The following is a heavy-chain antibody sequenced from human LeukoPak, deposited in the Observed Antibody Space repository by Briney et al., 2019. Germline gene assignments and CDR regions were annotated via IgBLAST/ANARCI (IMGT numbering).Heavy chain of an antibody. V-gene: IGHV3-30-3*01. CDR1: GFTFSSYA. D-gene: IGHD5-18*01. J-gene: IGHJ4*02. CDR3: ARDRYSYGCFDY. CDR2: ISYDGSNK. Sequence: GGSLRLSCAASGFTFSSYAMHWVRQAPGKGLEWVAVISYDGSNKYYADSVKGRFTISRDNSKNTRYLQMNSLRAEDTAVYYCARDRYSYGCFDYWGQGTLVTVSS.